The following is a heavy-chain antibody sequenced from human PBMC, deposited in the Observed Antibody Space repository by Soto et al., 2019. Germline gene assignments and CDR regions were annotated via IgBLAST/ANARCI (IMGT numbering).Heavy chain of an antibody. V-gene: IGHV3-72*01. CDR2: SRDKPQGYST. J-gene: IGHJ4*02. D-gene: IGHD3-22*01. CDR3: VRATYFSDSSGYTRCLDY. Sequence: GSLRLSCAGSGFILSDHYIDWVRQAPGKGLEWVGRSRDKPQGYSTTYAASVKGRFTASRDESKNSAYLQMNSLKTEDTAVYYCVRATYFSDSSGYTRCLDYWGQGTLVTVSS. CDR1: GFILSDHY.